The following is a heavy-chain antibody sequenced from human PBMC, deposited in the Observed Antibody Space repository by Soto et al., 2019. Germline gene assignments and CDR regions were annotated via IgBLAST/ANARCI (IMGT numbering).Heavy chain of an antibody. D-gene: IGHD3-22*01. CDR2: INPSGGST. V-gene: IGHV1-46*01. CDR3: ERIYYDRYYYYGMDV. Sequence: GASVKVSCKAAGYPFTSYYMPWVRQAPGQGLEWMGIINPSGGSTSYAQKFPGRVTMTRDTSTSTVYMELRSLRTEHTAVYYCERIYYDRYYYYGMDVWGQGTTVTVSS. J-gene: IGHJ6*02. CDR1: GYPFTSYY.